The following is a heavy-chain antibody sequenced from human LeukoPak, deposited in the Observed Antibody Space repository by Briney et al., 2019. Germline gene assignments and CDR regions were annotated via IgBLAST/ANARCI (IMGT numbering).Heavy chain of an antibody. CDR2: IYPGDSET. Sequence: GESLKISCRGSGYSFSNYWIGWVRQMPGKGLEWVGIIYPGDSETRYSPAFQGQVAISVDKSTRTAYLQWSSLNASDTAMYYCARAGNDNGDFPSDSWGQGTLVTVSA. J-gene: IGHJ4*02. V-gene: IGHV5-51*01. D-gene: IGHD4-17*01. CDR1: GYSFSNYW. CDR3: ARAGNDNGDFPSDS.